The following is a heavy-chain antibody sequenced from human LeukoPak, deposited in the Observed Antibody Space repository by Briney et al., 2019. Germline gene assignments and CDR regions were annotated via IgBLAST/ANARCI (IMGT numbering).Heavy chain of an antibody. CDR2: IYYSGST. CDR1: GGSISSYY. Sequence: SETLSLTCTVSGGSISSYYCSWIRQPPGKGLEWIGYIYYSGSTGYNPSLKSRVTISVDPSKNQFSLKLSSVTAADTAVYYCARGGNWNSNWFDPWGQGTLVTVSS. D-gene: IGHD1-7*01. CDR3: ARGGNWNSNWFDP. V-gene: IGHV4-59*01. J-gene: IGHJ5*02.